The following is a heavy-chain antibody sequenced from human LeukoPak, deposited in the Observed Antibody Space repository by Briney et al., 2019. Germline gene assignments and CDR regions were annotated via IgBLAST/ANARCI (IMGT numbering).Heavy chain of an antibody. CDR3: ARIRDLPA. CDR1: GYTFTGYY. J-gene: IGHJ5*02. Sequence: ASVKVSCKASGYTFTGYYMHWVRQAPGQGLEWMGWINPNRGGTDYAEKFQGRVTMTRDTSISTAYMELSRLRSDDTAVYYCARIRDLPAWGQGTLVTVSS. CDR2: INPNRGGT. V-gene: IGHV1-2*02.